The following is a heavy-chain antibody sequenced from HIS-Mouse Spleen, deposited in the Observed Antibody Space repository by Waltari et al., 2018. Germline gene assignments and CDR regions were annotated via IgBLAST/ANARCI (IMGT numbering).Heavy chain of an antibody. D-gene: IGHD6-13*01. V-gene: IGHV4-39*07. CDR3: AREIPYSSSWYDWYFDL. CDR1: GGSISSTSSS. J-gene: IGHJ2*01. CDR2: IYSSGST. Sequence: QLQLQESGPGLVKPSETLSLTCTFSGGSISSTSSSWGWFRQPPGKGLEWIGSIYSSGSTYYNPSLKSRVTISVDTSKNQFSLKLSSVTAADTAVYYCAREIPYSSSWYDWYFDLWGRGTLVTVSS.